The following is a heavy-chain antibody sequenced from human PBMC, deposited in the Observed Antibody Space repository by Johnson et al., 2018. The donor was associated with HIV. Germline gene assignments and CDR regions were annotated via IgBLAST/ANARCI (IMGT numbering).Heavy chain of an antibody. Sequence: EVQLVESGGGLVQPGGSLRLSCAASEFTFSYYWMSWVRQGPGKGLEWVANIKQDGSEKYYVDSVKGRFTISRDNAKNSLYLLMSSLRTEDTAVYYCTTDQVGRNYGGKYHVWGQGTVVTVSS. CDR1: EFTFSYYW. CDR2: IKQDGSEK. V-gene: IGHV3-7*03. D-gene: IGHD1-7*01. J-gene: IGHJ3*01. CDR3: TTDQVGRNYGGKYHV.